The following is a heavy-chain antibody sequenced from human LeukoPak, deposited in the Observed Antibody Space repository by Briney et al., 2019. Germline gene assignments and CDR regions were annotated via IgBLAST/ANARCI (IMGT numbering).Heavy chain of an antibody. Sequence: PSETLSLTCAVYGGSFSGYYWSWIRQTPGKGLEWIGEINHSGSTNYNPSLKSRVTISVDTSKNQFSLKLSSVTAADTAVYYCARPRTGGRHPFDYWGQGTLVTASS. V-gene: IGHV4-34*01. D-gene: IGHD1-14*01. CDR3: ARPRTGGRHPFDY. CDR1: GGSFSGYY. J-gene: IGHJ4*02. CDR2: INHSGST.